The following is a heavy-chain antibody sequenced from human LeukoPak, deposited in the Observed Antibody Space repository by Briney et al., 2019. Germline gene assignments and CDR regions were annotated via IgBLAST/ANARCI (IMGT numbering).Heavy chain of an antibody. CDR1: GGSISSSSYY. Sequence: SETLSLTCTVSGGSISSSSYYWGWIRQPPGKGLEWIGSIYYSGSTYYNPSLKSRVTISVDTSKNQFSLKLSSETAADTAVYYCARIQLWFGPIDYWGQGTLVTVSS. D-gene: IGHD5-18*01. V-gene: IGHV4-39*01. J-gene: IGHJ4*02. CDR3: ARIQLWFGPIDY. CDR2: IYYSGST.